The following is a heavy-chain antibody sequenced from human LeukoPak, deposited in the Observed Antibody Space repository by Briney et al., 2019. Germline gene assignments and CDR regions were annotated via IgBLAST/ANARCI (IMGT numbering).Heavy chain of an antibody. V-gene: IGHV3-21*01. J-gene: IGHJ5*02. D-gene: IGHD3-9*01. CDR1: GFTFSSYS. Sequence: GGSLRLSCAASGFTFSSYSMNWVRQAPGKGLEWVSSISSSSSYIYYADSVKGRFTISRDNAKNTLYLQMNSLRAEDTAVYYCARQKQVNYDIGILTGYYMMRQYNWFDPWGQGTLVTVSS. CDR3: ARQKQVNYDIGILTGYYMMRQYNWFDP. CDR2: ISSSSSYI.